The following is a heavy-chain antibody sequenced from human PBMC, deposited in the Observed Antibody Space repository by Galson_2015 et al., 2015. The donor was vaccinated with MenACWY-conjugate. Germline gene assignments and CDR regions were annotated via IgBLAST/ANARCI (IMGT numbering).Heavy chain of an antibody. CDR2: IKQDGSEK. CDR3: ARGGATGGASRY. V-gene: IGHV3-7*03. J-gene: IGHJ4*01. D-gene: IGHD2-21*01. Sequence: SLRLSCAASGFTFSSFWMSWVRQAPGKGLECVANIKQDGSEKYYVDSVKGRFTISRDNAQHSLYLQINSLRAEDTAVYYYARGGATGGASRYSGHASLVTVSS. CDR1: GFTFSSFW.